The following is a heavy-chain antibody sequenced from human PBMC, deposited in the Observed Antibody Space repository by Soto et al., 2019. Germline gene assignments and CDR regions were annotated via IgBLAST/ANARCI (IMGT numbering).Heavy chain of an antibody. V-gene: IGHV3-23*01. Sequence: EVQLLESGGGVVQPGGSLRLSCAASGFTFNNYALNWVRQAPGKGLEWVSSMSGTGGSTFYAGSAKGRFTISRDNSKNTLFLQMTRLRAEYTAVYYCGKGNYKWGTGDAFDIWGQGTMVTVSS. J-gene: IGHJ3*02. D-gene: IGHD7-27*01. CDR2: MSGTGGST. CDR1: GFTFNNYA. CDR3: GKGNYKWGTGDAFDI.